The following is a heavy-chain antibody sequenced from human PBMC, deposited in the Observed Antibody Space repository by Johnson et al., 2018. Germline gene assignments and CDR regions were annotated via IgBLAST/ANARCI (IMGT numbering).Heavy chain of an antibody. CDR1: GFTFSSHG. D-gene: IGHD2-15*01. CDR3: ARDRGDCSGGSCWGYFQH. V-gene: IGHV3-33*01. Sequence: QVQLVESGGGVVQXGRSLRLSCAASGFTFSSHGMHWVRQAPGKGLERVAVIWYDGSKKYYADCGKGRFTGSRDNSKNKLYLQMNSLRAEETAIYYCARDRGDCSGGSCWGYFQHWGQGTLVTVSS. CDR2: IWYDGSKK. J-gene: IGHJ1*01.